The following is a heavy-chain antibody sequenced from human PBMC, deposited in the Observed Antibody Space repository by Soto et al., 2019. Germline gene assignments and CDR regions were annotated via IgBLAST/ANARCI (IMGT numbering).Heavy chain of an antibody. J-gene: IGHJ3*02. V-gene: IGHV3-30*03. CDR3: ARDDSSHAFDI. CDR2: ISYDGSNK. CDR1: GFTFSSYG. D-gene: IGHD6-13*01. Sequence: GGSLRLSCAASGFTFSSYGMHWVRQAPGKGLEWVSVISYDGSNKYYADSVKGQFTISRDNSKNTLYLQMNSLRAEHAAVYYCARDDSSHAFDIWGQGTMVTVSS.